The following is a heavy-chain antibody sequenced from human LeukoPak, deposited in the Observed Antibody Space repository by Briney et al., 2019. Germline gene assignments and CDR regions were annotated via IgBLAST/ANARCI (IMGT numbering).Heavy chain of an antibody. J-gene: IGHJ4*02. CDR1: GDSISYYY. D-gene: IGHD5-18*01. CDR3: ARVRGYSYDSSDFDY. V-gene: IGHV4-59*12. Sequence: PSETLSLTCTVSGDSISYYYWSSIRQPPGKGLEWLGRIYYSGNTNYNPSLKSRVTISVDTSKYQFSLKLSSVTAEDTAVYYCARVRGYSYDSSDFDYWGQGTLVTVSS. CDR2: IYYSGNT.